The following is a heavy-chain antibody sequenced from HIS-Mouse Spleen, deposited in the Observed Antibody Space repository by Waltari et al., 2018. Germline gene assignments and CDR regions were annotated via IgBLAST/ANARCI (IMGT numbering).Heavy chain of an antibody. CDR1: GGSISSSTFY. D-gene: IGHD6-13*01. J-gene: IGHJ2*01. V-gene: IGHV4-39*07. CDR3: AREIPYSSSWYDWYFDL. Sequence: QLQLQESGPGLVKPSETLSRTCPVSGGSISSSTFYWGWLLQPPGKGLEWIGSIYYSGSTYYNPSLKSRVTISVDTSKNQFSLKLSSVTAADTAVYYCAREIPYSSSWYDWYFDLWGRGTLVTVSS. CDR2: IYYSGST.